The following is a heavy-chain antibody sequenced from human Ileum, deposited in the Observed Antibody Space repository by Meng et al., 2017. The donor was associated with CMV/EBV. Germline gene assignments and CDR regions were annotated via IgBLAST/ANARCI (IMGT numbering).Heavy chain of an antibody. V-gene: IGHV3-66*02. J-gene: IGHJ4*02. CDR1: GITVSTNY. CDR3: ARGPVNSGFDY. D-gene: IGHD4-23*01. CDR2: IYSGGTT. Sequence: PSCAASGITVSTNYMSWFRQAPGKGLEWVSVIYSGGTTHYADSMEGRFIISRDNSKNTLYLQMNSLRAEDTAVYYCARGPVNSGFDYWGQGTLVTVSS.